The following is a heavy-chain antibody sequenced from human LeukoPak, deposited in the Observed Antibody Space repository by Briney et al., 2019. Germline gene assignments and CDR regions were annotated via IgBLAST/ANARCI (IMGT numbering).Heavy chain of an antibody. Sequence: GGSLRLSCAASGFTFSSYWMSWVRQAPGKGLEWVANIKEYGSEKYYVDSVMGRFTISRDNAKNSLYLQMNSLRAGDTALYYCARDQMPMPAWGQGTLVTVSS. CDR2: IKEYGSEK. J-gene: IGHJ5*02. D-gene: IGHD2-2*01. CDR1: GFTFSSYW. V-gene: IGHV3-7*01. CDR3: ARDQMPMPA.